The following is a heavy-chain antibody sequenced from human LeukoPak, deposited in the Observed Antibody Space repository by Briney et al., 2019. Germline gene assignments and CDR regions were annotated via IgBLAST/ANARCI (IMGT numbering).Heavy chain of an antibody. CDR2: IYTSGST. CDR1: GGSISSYY. J-gene: IGHJ5*02. Sequence: SETLSLTCTVSGGSISSYYWSWIRQPAGKGLEWIGRIYTSGSTNYNPSLKSRVTMSVDTSKNQFSLKLSSVTAADTAVYYCARDRGKGVAARLTYNWFDPWGQGTLVTVSS. V-gene: IGHV4-4*07. D-gene: IGHD6-6*01. CDR3: ARDRGKGVAARLTYNWFDP.